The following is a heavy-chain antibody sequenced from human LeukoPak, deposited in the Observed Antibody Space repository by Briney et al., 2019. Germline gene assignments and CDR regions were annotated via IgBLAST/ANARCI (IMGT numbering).Heavy chain of an antibody. CDR2: ISYDGSNK. J-gene: IGHJ4*02. CDR1: GFTFSSYG. Sequence: GRSLRLSSAASGFTFSSYGMHWVRQAPGKGLEWVAVISYDGSNKYYADSVKGRFTISRDNSKNTLYLQMNSLRAEDTAVYYCAKEETVAGRGDYWGQGTLVTVSS. D-gene: IGHD6-19*01. CDR3: AKEETVAGRGDY. V-gene: IGHV3-30*18.